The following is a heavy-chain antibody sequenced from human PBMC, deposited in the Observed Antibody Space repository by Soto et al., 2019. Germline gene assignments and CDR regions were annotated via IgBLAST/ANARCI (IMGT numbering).Heavy chain of an antibody. D-gene: IGHD2-15*01. V-gene: IGHV5-10-1*01. CDR1: GYSFTSYW. J-gene: IGHJ4*02. Sequence: PGESLKISCKGSGYSFTSYWISWVRQMPGKGLEWMGRIDPSESYTNYSPSFQGHVTISADKSISTAYLQWSSLKASDTAMYYCARQLDCSSTSCLGYCSGGSCYHSDYWGQGTLVTVSS. CDR3: ARQLDCSSTSCLGYCSGGSCYHSDY. CDR2: IDPSESYT.